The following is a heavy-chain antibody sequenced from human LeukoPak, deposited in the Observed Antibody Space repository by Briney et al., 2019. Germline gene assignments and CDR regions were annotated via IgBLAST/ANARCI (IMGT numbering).Heavy chain of an antibody. CDR3: ARERGLLVPYYFDY. J-gene: IGHJ4*02. CDR1: GFTFDDYA. V-gene: IGHV3-9*01. Sequence: TGGSLRLSCAASGFTFDDYAIYCVRQTPRRGLEWVSGINWNSDSIVYADPVKGRFTISRDNAKNSLYLQMNSLRAEDTAVYYCARERGLLVPYYFDYWGQGALVTVSS. CDR2: INWNSDSI. D-gene: IGHD6-13*01.